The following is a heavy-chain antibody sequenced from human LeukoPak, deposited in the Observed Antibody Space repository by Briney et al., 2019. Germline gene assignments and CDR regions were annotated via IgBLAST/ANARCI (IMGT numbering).Heavy chain of an antibody. J-gene: IGHJ6*03. Sequence: SETLSLTCAVYGGSFSGYYWSWIRQPPGKGLEWIGEINHSGSTNYNPSLKSRVTISVDTSKNQFSLKLSSVTAADTAVYYCARISSGYKYYYYMDVWGKGTTVTVSS. CDR1: GGSFSGYY. V-gene: IGHV4-34*01. CDR3: ARISSGYKYYYYMDV. D-gene: IGHD3-22*01. CDR2: INHSGST.